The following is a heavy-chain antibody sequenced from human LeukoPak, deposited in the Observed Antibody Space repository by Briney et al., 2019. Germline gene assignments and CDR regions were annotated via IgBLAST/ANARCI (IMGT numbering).Heavy chain of an antibody. D-gene: IGHD4-17*01. CDR3: ARDGSVYGDSMGY. Sequence: GGSLRLSCAASGFTFSSYGMNWVRQAPGKGLEWVSSISSSSSYIYYADSVKGRFTISRDNAKNSLYLQMNSLRAEDTAVYYCARDGSVYGDSMGYWGQGTLVTVSS. CDR1: GFTFSSYG. V-gene: IGHV3-21*01. CDR2: ISSSSSYI. J-gene: IGHJ4*02.